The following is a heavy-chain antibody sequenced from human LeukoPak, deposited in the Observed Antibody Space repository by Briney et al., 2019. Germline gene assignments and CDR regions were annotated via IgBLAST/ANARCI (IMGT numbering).Heavy chain of an antibody. V-gene: IGHV3-53*01. J-gene: IGHJ4*02. CDR3: ARDHYDILTGYWEGYFDY. Sequence: ETLSLTCAVYGESFSGYYWTWIRQAPGKGLEWVSVIYSGGSTYYADSVKGRFTISRDNSKNTLYLQMNSLRAEDTAVYYCARDHYDILTGYWEGYFDYWGQGTLVTVSS. CDR1: GESFSGYY. D-gene: IGHD3-9*01. CDR2: IYSGGST.